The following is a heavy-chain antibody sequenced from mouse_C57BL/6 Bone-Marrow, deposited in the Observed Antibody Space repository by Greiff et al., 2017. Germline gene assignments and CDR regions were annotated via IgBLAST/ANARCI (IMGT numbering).Heavy chain of an antibody. V-gene: IGHV1-55*01. D-gene: IGHD2-1*01. CDR3: ARSDYGNYSYWYFDV. CDR2: IYPGSGST. Sequence: QVQLQQPGAELVKPGASVKMSCKASGYTFTSYWITWVKQRPGQGLEWIGDIYPGSGSTNYNEKFKSKATLTVDTSSSTAYMQLSSLTSEDSAVYYCARSDYGNYSYWYFDVWGTGTTVTVSS. J-gene: IGHJ1*03. CDR1: GYTFTSYW.